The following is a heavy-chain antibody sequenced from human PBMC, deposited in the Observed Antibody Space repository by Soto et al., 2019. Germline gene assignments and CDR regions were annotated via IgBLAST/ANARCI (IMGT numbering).Heavy chain of an antibody. V-gene: IGHV4-30-4*01. CDR1: GGSISSADYY. J-gene: IGHJ4*01. CDR3: ASIWFGDFDY. D-gene: IGHD3-10*01. Sequence: QVQLQESGPGLVKPSQTLSLTCTVSGGSISSADYYWSSIRQPPGKGLEWIGYFHSSGATYKDPSLKSRVTISVDTSKNQISLKLDSVTAADTAVYYCASIWFGDFDYWGHGTLVTVSS. CDR2: FHSSGAT.